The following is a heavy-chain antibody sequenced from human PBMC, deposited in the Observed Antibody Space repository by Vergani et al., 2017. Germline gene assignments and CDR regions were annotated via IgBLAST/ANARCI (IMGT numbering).Heavy chain of an antibody. CDR2: IYYSGST. CDR3: ARTTDTAMVTSPYYFDY. J-gene: IGHJ4*02. D-gene: IGHD5-18*01. Sequence: QVQLQESGPGLVKPSQTLSLICTVSGGSISSGDYYWSWIRQPPGKGLEWIGYIYYSGSTYYNPSLKSRVTISVDTSKNQFSLKLSSVTAADTAVYYCARTTDTAMVTSPYYFDYWGQGTLVTVSS. CDR1: GGSISSGDYY. V-gene: IGHV4-30-4*08.